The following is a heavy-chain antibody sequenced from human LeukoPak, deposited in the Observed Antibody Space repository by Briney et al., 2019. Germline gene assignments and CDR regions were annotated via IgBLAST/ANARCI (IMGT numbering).Heavy chain of an antibody. CDR1: GGSISSYY. V-gene: IGHV4-59*12. D-gene: IGHD5-12*01. J-gene: IGHJ4*02. Sequence: PSETLSLTCTVSGGSISSYYWSWIRQPPGKGLEWIGYIYHSGSSYYNPSLKSRVTISVDRSKNQFSLKLSSVTAADTAVYYCARGIVATTFDYWGQGTLVTVSS. CDR2: IYHSGSS. CDR3: ARGIVATTFDY.